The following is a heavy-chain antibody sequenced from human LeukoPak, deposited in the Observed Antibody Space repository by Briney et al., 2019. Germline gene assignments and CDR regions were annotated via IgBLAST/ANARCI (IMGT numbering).Heavy chain of an antibody. V-gene: IGHV3-21*01. J-gene: IGHJ5*02. CDR3: ARASTDYSVTDGFDT. CDR2: VSFGSTYI. D-gene: IGHD5/OR15-5a*01. CDR1: GFTFRDYT. Sequence: PGGSLRLSCAASGFTFRDYTFNWVRQSPGKGLQWVSLVSFGSTYISYADSLKGRFTISRDDAKSSVYLEMTSLRPEDTAVYYCARASTDYSVTDGFDTWGPGTLVTVSS.